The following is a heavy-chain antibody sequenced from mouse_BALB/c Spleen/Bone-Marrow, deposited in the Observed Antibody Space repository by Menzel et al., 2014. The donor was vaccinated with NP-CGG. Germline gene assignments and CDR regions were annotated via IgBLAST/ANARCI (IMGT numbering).Heavy chain of an antibody. J-gene: IGHJ4*01. CDR1: GYTFTDYY. D-gene: IGHD3-1*01. Sequence: LQESGPELVKPGASVKISCKASGYTFTDYYINWVKQKPGQGLEWIGWIYPGSGNTKYSEKFKGKATLTVDTSSSTAYMQLSSLTSEDTAVYFCANLGRYAMDYWGQGTSVTVSS. CDR2: IYPGSGNT. CDR3: ANLGRYAMDY. V-gene: IGHV1-84*02.